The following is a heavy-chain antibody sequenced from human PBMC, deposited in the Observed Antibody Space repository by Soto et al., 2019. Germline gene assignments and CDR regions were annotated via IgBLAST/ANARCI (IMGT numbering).Heavy chain of an antibody. CDR3: VRHWSSSGNNWFDP. Sequence: SETLSLTCTVSGGSIRSTTYYWAWIRQSPGKGLEWIGSIYYSGTTYYHPSLKSRVTMSVDTPKNQVSLKLSSVTAADTAVYYCVRHWSSSGNNWFDPWGQGTQVTVSS. V-gene: IGHV4-39*01. CDR2: IYYSGTT. CDR1: GGSIRSTTYY. D-gene: IGHD1-1*01. J-gene: IGHJ5*02.